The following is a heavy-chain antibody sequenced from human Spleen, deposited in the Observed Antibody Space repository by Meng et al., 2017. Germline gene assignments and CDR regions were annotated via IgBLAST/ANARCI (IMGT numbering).Heavy chain of an antibody. J-gene: IGHJ4*02. CDR3: AKPPGSGSYLIYFDY. V-gene: IGHV3-48*03. CDR2: ISSSGNTI. CDR1: GFTFSSYE. Sequence: GESLKISCAASGFTFSSYEMNWVRQAPGKGLEWVSYISSSGNTIYYAESVKGRFTISRDNAKNSLYLQMNSRRAEDTAVYYCAKPPGSGSYLIYFDYWGQGTLVTVSS. D-gene: IGHD3-10*01.